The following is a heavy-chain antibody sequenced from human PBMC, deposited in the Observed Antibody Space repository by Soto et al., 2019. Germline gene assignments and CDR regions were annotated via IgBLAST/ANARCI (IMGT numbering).Heavy chain of an antibody. CDR1: GFTFSNYA. J-gene: IGHJ4*02. CDR2: ISYHGLTT. V-gene: IGHV3-30-3*01. D-gene: IGHD6-6*01. Sequence: QVQLVESGGGVVQPGRSLRLSCAASGFTFSNYAMHWVRQAPGEGLEWVAVISYHGLTTIYADSVQGRFTISRDNSKYMLHLQMNSLRAEDTAVYYCARDPLALRPEDYYFDYWGQGTLVTVSS. CDR3: ARDPLALRPEDYYFDY.